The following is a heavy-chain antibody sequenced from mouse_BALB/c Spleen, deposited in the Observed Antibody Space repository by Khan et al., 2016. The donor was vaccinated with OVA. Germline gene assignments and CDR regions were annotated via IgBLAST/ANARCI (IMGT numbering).Heavy chain of an antibody. V-gene: IGHV1-76*01. CDR3: ARGGGYGNIFAY. J-gene: IGHJ3*01. CDR2: IYPGTGST. CDR1: GYIFTSYW. D-gene: IGHD2-1*01. Sequence: QVQLKQSGGDLVRPGASVKLSCKTSGYIFTSYWIHWVKQRSGQGLEWIARIYPGTGSTYYNEKFKGKATLTADNSSSTAYMQLSSLKSEDSSVYLCARGGGYGNIFAYWGQGTLVTVSA.